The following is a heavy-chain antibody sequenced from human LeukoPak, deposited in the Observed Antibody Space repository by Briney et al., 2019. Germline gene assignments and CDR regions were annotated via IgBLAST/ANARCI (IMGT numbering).Heavy chain of an antibody. D-gene: IGHD1-26*01. CDR3: ARGDSGSYQYYFDY. J-gene: IGHJ4*02. CDR2: IYTSGST. V-gene: IGHV4-61*02. CDR1: GGSISSGSYY. Sequence: PSQTPSLTCTVSGGSISSGSYYWSWIRQPAGKGLEWIGRIYTSGSTNYNPSLKSRVTISVDTSKNQFSLKLSSVTAADTAVYYCARGDSGSYQYYFDYWGQGTLVTVSS.